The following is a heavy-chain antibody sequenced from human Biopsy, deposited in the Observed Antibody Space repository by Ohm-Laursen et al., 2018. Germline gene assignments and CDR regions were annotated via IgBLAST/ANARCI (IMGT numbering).Heavy chain of an antibody. Sequence: SRTLSLTCTVSGVSINGGRYYWNWIRPHPGKGLVWIGHFFYSANTYYNPSLKSRVTISVDTSKNQFSLKLGTVSAADTSVYYCARLGSGDDVPTFFDCWGQGALVTVSS. V-gene: IGHV4-31*03. CDR1: GVSINGGRYY. D-gene: IGHD5-12*01. CDR2: FFYSANT. CDR3: ARLGSGDDVPTFFDC. J-gene: IGHJ4*02.